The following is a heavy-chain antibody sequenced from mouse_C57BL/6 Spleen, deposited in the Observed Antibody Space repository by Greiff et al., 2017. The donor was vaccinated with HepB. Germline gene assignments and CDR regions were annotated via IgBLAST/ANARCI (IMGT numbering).Heavy chain of an antibody. V-gene: IGHV1-82*01. J-gene: IGHJ3*01. CDR2: IYPGDGDT. CDR3: ASGGLQFAY. D-gene: IGHD2-4*01. CDR1: GYAFSSSW. Sequence: VKLMESGPELVKPGASVKISCKASGYAFSSSWMNWVKQRPGKGLEWIGRIYPGDGDTNYNGKFKGKATLTADKSSSTAYMQLSSLTSEDSAVYFCASGGLQFAYWGQGTLVTVSA.